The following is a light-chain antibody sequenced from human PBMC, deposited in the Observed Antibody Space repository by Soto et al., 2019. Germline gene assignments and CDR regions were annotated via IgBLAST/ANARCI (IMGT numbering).Light chain of an antibody. CDR2: DVS. CDR1: QSISSW. Sequence: DIQMTQSPSTLSASVGDRVTITCRASQSISSWLAWYQQKPGKAPKLLIYDVSSLESGVPSRFSGSGSGTEFTLTISSLQPDDFATYYFQQYNSYLLTFGGGTKVEIK. J-gene: IGKJ4*01. V-gene: IGKV1-5*01. CDR3: QQYNSYLLT.